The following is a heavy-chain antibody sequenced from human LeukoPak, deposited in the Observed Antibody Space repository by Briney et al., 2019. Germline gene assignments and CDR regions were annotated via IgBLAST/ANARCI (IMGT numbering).Heavy chain of an antibody. CDR1: GGSISSYY. D-gene: IGHD4-11*01. V-gene: IGHV4-59*01. Sequence: PSETLSLTCTVSGGSISSYYWSWIRQPAGKGLEWIGCIYYSGSTNYNPSLKSRVTISVDTSKNQFSLKLSSVTAADTAVYYCARSPQSTVPYYFDYWGQGTLVTVSS. J-gene: IGHJ4*02. CDR3: ARSPQSTVPYYFDY. CDR2: IYYSGST.